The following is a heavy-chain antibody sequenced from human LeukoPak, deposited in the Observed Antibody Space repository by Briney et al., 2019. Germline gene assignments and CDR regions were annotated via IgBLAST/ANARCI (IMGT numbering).Heavy chain of an antibody. D-gene: IGHD6-13*01. CDR1: GYTFTSYG. J-gene: IGHJ4*02. CDR2: IIPILGIA. CDR3: ARVPIAAAPYFDY. Sequence: SVKVSCTASGYTFTSYGISWVRQAPGQGLEWMGRIIPILGIANYAQKFQGRVTITADKSTSTAYMELSSLRSEDTAVYYCARVPIAAAPYFDYWGQGTLVTVSS. V-gene: IGHV1-69*04.